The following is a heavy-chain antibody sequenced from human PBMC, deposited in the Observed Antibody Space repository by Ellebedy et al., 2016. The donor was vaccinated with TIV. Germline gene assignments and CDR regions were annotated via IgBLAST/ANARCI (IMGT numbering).Heavy chain of an antibody. CDR1: GFLFNQYG. CDR3: ANMAWGNEDYSVDS. D-gene: IGHD2-21*01. Sequence: GESLKISCAASGFLFNQYGMHWVRQAPGKGLEWVAVIANDGRNKYYGDSVKGRFTIPRDNSKNTLYLQMNSLKVEDTAVYYCANMAWGNEDYSVDSWGQGTLVTVSS. CDR2: IANDGRNK. J-gene: IGHJ5*01. V-gene: IGHV3-30*18.